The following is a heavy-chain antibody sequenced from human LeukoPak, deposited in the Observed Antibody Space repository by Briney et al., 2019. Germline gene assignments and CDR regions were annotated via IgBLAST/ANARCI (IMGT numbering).Heavy chain of an antibody. CDR3: ARQGSYSSSWYNIDY. CDR2: IYPDDSDT. V-gene: IGHV5-51*01. Sequence: GESLKISRTGPGYNFTNYWIGWVRQMPGKGLVRVGTIYPDDSDTRYSPSFQGQVTISADKSINTACLQWGSLKASDTAMYYCARQGSYSSSWYNIDYWGQGTPVTVSS. D-gene: IGHD6-13*01. CDR1: GYNFTNYW. J-gene: IGHJ4*02.